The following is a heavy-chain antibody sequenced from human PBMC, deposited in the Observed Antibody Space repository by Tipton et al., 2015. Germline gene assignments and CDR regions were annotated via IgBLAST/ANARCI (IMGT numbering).Heavy chain of an antibody. CDR1: GGSISSYY. D-gene: IGHD3-10*01. Sequence: LRLSCTVSGGSISSYYLSWIRQPPGKGLEWIGYIYSSGSTNYNPSLKSRVTISVDTSKNQFSLKLSSVTAADTAVYYCAREPYGSGTYLPDYWGQGTLVTVSS. V-gene: IGHV4-59*01. J-gene: IGHJ4*02. CDR3: AREPYGSGTYLPDY. CDR2: IYSSGST.